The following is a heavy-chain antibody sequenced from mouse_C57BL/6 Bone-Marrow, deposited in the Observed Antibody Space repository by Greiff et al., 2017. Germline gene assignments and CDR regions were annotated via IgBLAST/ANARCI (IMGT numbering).Heavy chain of an antibody. CDR3: ARNSCYGFDY. D-gene: IGHD2-12*01. J-gene: IGHJ2*01. V-gene: IGHV2-2*01. CDR1: GFSLTSYG. Sequence: VMLVESGPGLVQPSQSLSITCTVSGFSLTSYGVHWVRQSPGKGLEWLGVIWSGGSTDYNAAFISRLSISKDNSKSQVFFKMNSLQADDTAINYCARNSCYGFDYWGQGTTLTVSS. CDR2: IWSGGST.